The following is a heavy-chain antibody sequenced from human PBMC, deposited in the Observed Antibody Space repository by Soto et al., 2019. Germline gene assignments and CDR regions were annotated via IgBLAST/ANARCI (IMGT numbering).Heavy chain of an antibody. CDR1: GGSISSGGYS. CDR3: ARVPTP. V-gene: IGHV4-30-2*01. Sequence: QLQLQESGSGLVKPSQTLSLTCAVSGGSISSGGYSWSWIRQPPGKGLEWIGYIYHSGSTYYNPAPXSXFTKSVDRSNNQFSRKLSSVTAADTAVYYCARVPTPWGQGALVTVSS. J-gene: IGHJ5*02. CDR2: IYHSGST.